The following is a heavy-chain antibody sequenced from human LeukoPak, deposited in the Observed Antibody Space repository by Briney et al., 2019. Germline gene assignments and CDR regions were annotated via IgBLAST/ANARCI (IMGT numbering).Heavy chain of an antibody. CDR1: GFTFSDYY. Sequence: GGSLRLSCAASGFTFSDYYMSWIRQAPGEGLEWVSYISSSGSTIYYADSVKGRFTISRDNAKNSLYLQMNSLRAEDTAVYYCARDQSGYDILTGYPDYWGQGTLVTVSS. V-gene: IGHV3-11*01. CDR3: ARDQSGYDILTGYPDY. CDR2: ISSSGSTI. J-gene: IGHJ4*02. D-gene: IGHD3-9*01.